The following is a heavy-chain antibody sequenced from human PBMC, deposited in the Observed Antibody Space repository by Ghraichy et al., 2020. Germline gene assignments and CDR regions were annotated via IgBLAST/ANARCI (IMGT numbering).Heavy chain of an antibody. CDR2: ISGSGGST. V-gene: IGHV3-23*01. CDR1: GFTFSSYA. Sequence: GESLNISCAASGFTFSSYAMSWVRQAPGKGLEWVSAISGSGGSTYYADSVKGRFTISRDNSKNTLYLQMNSLRAEDTAVYYCAKDRPDYYYYYGMDVWGQGTTVTVSS. CDR3: AKDRPDYYYYYGMDV. D-gene: IGHD1-14*01. J-gene: IGHJ6*02.